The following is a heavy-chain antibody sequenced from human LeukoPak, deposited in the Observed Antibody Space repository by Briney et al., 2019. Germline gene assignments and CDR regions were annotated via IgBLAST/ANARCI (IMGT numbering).Heavy chain of an antibody. Sequence: PGGSLRLSCAASGFTFSSYSMNWVRQAPGKGLEWVSSISSSSSYIYYADSVKGRFTISRDNAKNSLYLQMNSLRAEDTAVYYCARDPYEIVATPYYFDYWGQGTLVTVS. CDR1: GFTFSSYS. D-gene: IGHD5-12*01. CDR2: ISSSSSYI. V-gene: IGHV3-21*01. J-gene: IGHJ4*02. CDR3: ARDPYEIVATPYYFDY.